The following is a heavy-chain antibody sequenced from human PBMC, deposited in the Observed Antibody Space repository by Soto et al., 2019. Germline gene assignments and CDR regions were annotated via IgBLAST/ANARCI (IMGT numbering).Heavy chain of an antibody. V-gene: IGHV1-69*01. CDR2: ITPIFGTA. D-gene: IGHD3-22*01. Sequence: QVQLVQSGAEVKKPGSSVKVSCKASGGTFSSYAISWVRQAPGQGLEWMGGITPIFGTANYAQKFQGRVTITADESTSTAYMELSSLRSEDTAVYYCARGDPTYYYDSSGYYPDFDYWGQGTLVTVSS. J-gene: IGHJ4*02. CDR3: ARGDPTYYYDSSGYYPDFDY. CDR1: GGTFSSYA.